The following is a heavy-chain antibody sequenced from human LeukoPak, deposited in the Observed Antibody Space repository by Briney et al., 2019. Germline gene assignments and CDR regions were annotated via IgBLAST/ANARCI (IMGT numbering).Heavy chain of an antibody. J-gene: IGHJ4*02. CDR2: ISVSGGST. CDR3: AKFMSSYGDGVVY. CDR1: GFTFSRFA. D-gene: IGHD4/OR15-4a*01. Sequence: GGSLRLSCAASGFTFSRFAMSWVRQAPGKGPEWVSLISVSGGSTYYADSVKGRVTISRDNSKNTLCLQMRSLRVEDTAVYYCAKFMSSYGDGVVYWGQGTLVTVSS. V-gene: IGHV3-23*01.